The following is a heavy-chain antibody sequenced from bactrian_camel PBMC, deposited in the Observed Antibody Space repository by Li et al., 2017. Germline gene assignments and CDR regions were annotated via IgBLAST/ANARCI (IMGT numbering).Heavy chain of an antibody. CDR1: GYTYKRNC. CDR3: AARGPYCYTKLSVRDFTY. V-gene: IGHV3S1*01. D-gene: IGHD2*01. CDR2: IATGSGNT. J-gene: IGHJ6*01. Sequence: HVQLVESGGGSVQQGGSLRLSCAASGYTYKRNCMAWFRQAPGKEREGVARIATGSGNTYYADSVKGRFTISQDNAKNTVYLQMNSLKPEDTAMYYCAARGPYCYTKLSVRDFTYWGQGTQVTVS.